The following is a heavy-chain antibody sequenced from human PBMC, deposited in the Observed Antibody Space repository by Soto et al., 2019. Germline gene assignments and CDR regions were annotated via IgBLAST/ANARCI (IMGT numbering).Heavy chain of an antibody. J-gene: IGHJ5*02. Sequence: PSETLSLTCTVSGGSISSSSYYWGWIRQPPGKGLEWIGSIYYSGSTYYNPSLKSRVTISVDTSKNQFSLKLSSVTAADTAVYYCAIVEAVAGTNWFDPCGQGTLVTVSS. CDR3: AIVEAVAGTNWFDP. V-gene: IGHV4-39*07. CDR2: IYYSGST. CDR1: GGSISSSSYY. D-gene: IGHD6-19*01.